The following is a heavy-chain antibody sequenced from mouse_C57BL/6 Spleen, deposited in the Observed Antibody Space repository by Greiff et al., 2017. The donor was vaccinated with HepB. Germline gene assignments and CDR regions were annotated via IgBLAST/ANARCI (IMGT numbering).Heavy chain of an antibody. D-gene: IGHD1-1*02. V-gene: IGHV1-18*01. Sequence: VQLQQSGPELVKPGASVKIPCKASGYTFTDYNMDWVKQSNGKSLEWIGDINPNNGGTIYNQKFKGKATFTVDKSSSTAYMELRSLTSEDTAVYYCARSGGPLDYWGQGTSVTVSS. CDR1: GYTFTDYN. CDR2: INPNNGGT. CDR3: ARSGGPLDY. J-gene: IGHJ4*01.